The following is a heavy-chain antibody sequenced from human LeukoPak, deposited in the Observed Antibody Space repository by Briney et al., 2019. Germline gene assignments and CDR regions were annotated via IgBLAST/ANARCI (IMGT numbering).Heavy chain of an antibody. CDR2: ISSSSSTI. Sequence: GGSLRLPCAASGFTFSSYSMNWVRQAPGKGLEWVSYISSSSSTIYYADSVKGRFTISRDNAKNSLYLRMNSLRAEDTAVYYCARPIPFGAFDIWGQGTMVTVSS. J-gene: IGHJ3*02. CDR3: ARPIPFGAFDI. D-gene: IGHD3-16*01. CDR1: GFTFSSYS. V-gene: IGHV3-48*01.